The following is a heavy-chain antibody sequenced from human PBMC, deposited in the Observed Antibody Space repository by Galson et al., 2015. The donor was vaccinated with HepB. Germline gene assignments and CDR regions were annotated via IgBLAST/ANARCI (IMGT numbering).Heavy chain of an antibody. CDR1: GSSFHVPA. Sequence: PLRHSCANPGSSFHVPALHWVREAPGKGLEWMPVISYDGGTTFHADSVKGRFTISRDNSGKTLYLQMNSLRSDDTAIYYCAYGSGSYFLDNWGQGTLVTVSS. D-gene: IGHD3-10*01. CDR2: ISYDGGTT. V-gene: IGHV3-30*14. CDR3: AYGSGSYFLDN. J-gene: IGHJ4*02.